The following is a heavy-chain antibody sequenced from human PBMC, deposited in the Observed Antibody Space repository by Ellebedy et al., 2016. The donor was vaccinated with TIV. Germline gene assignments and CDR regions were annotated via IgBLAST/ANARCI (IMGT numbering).Heavy chain of an antibody. J-gene: IGHJ4*02. D-gene: IGHD3-10*01. CDR3: AKEGGFGEFHYYFDY. V-gene: IGHV3-23*01. CDR1: GFTFSTYA. Sequence: GGSLRLXCAASGFTFSTYAMSWFRQASGKGLEWVSPITASGGSTYYADPVKGRFTISRDTSKNTLYLQMNSLRADDTALYYCAKEGGFGEFHYYFDYWGQGTLVTVSS. CDR2: ITASGGST.